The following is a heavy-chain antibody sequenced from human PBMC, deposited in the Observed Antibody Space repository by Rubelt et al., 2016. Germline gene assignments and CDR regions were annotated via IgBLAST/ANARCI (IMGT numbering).Heavy chain of an antibody. V-gene: IGHV3-9*01. Sequence: RGRSLRLSCAASGFSFDDYAMHWVRQAPGKGLEWVSGITSKSGKTDYADSVKGRFTISRDNAKNSLSLQMDSLRGEDTALYYCAKDATQGDFGDYGFDYWGQGTLVTVSS. D-gene: IGHD4-17*01. CDR3: AKDATQGDFGDYGFDY. CDR1: GFSFDDYA. J-gene: IGHJ4*02. CDR2: ITSKSGKT.